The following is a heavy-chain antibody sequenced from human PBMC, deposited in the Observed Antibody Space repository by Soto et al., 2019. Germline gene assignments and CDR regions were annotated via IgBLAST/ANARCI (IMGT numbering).Heavy chain of an antibody. Sequence: PSETLSLTCTVSGGSISSGDYYWSWIRQPPGKGLEWIGYIYYSGSTYYNPSLKSRVSISVDTSKNQFSLKLGSVTAADTAVYYCPCEGYYDSSGYFAWGQGTLVTVSS. V-gene: IGHV4-30-4*01. D-gene: IGHD3-22*01. J-gene: IGHJ5*02. CDR1: GGSISSGDYY. CDR3: PCEGYYDSSGYFA. CDR2: IYYSGST.